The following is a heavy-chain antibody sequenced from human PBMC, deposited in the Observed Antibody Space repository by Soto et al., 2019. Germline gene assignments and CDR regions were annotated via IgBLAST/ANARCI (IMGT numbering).Heavy chain of an antibody. CDR1: GGSVSSGSYY. V-gene: IGHV4-61*01. J-gene: IGHJ6*02. CDR3: ARVLLHSSSWYRGHYYYGMDV. D-gene: IGHD6-13*01. CDR2: IYYSGST. Sequence: PSEPLSLTWTVSGGSVSSGSYYWSWIRQPPGKGLEWIGYIYYSGSTNYNPSLKSRVTISVDTSKNQFSLKLSSVTAADTAVYYSARVLLHSSSWYRGHYYYGMDVWGQGTTVTVSS.